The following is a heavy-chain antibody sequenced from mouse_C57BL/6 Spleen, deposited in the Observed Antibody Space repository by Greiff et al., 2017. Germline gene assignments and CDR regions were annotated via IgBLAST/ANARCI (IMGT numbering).Heavy chain of an antibody. D-gene: IGHD1-1*01. CDR3: ARFDYYYGSSPYYFDY. J-gene: IGHJ2*01. CDR1: GYTFTSYG. V-gene: IGHV1-81*01. CDR2: IYPRSGNT. Sequence: QVQLKQSGAELARPGASVKLSCKASGYTFTSYGISWVKQRTGQGLEWIGEIYPRSGNTYYNEKFKGKATLTADKSSSTAYMELRSLTSEDSAVYFCARFDYYYGSSPYYFDYWGQGTTLTVSS.